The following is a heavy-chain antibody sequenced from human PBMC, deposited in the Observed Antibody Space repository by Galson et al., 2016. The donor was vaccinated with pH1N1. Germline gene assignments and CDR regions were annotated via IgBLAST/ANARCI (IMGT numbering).Heavy chain of an antibody. Sequence: SLRLSCAASGFTFDDYGMHWVRQAPGKGLEWVSGISWNRGSIGYADSVKGRFTISRDNAKNSLYLQMNSLRAEDTALYYCAKVRGSLWGACDIWGQGTMVTVSS. CDR2: ISWNRGSI. D-gene: IGHD7-27*01. CDR1: GFTFDDYG. V-gene: IGHV3-9*01. J-gene: IGHJ3*02. CDR3: AKVRGSLWGACDI.